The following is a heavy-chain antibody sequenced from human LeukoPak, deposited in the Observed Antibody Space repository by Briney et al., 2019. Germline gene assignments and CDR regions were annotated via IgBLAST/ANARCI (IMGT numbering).Heavy chain of an antibody. CDR2: IYYSGNT. V-gene: IGHV4-39*01. Sequence: SETLSPTCTVSGVSISSSNSYWGWIRQPPGKGLEWIGSIYYSGNTYYNASLKSQVSISIDTSKNQFSLKLSSVTAADTAVYYCARGRGSGSYRLYYYYMDVWGKGTTVTVSS. CDR1: GVSISSSNSY. CDR3: ARGRGSGSYRLYYYYMDV. J-gene: IGHJ6*03. D-gene: IGHD3-10*01.